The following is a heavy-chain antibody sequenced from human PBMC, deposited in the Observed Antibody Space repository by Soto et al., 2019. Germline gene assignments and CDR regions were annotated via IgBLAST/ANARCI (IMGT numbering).Heavy chain of an antibody. D-gene: IGHD4-17*01. CDR1: GGSISSGGYY. Sequence: SETLSLSCTVSGGSISSGGYYWSWIRQHPGKGLEWIGYIYCSGSTYYNPSLKSRVTISVDTSKNQFSLKLSSVTAADTAVYYCARAMTTVTTGAFRLLGYYYGMDVSGQGTTVAV. V-gene: IGHV4-31*03. CDR3: ARAMTTVTTGAFRLLGYYYGMDV. CDR2: IYCSGST. J-gene: IGHJ6*02.